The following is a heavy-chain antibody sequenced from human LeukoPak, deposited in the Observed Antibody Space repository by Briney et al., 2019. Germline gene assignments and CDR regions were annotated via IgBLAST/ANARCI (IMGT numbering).Heavy chain of an antibody. Sequence: SETLSLTCAVYGGSFSGYYWSWIRQPPGKGLEWIGEINHSGSTNYNPSLKSRVTVSVDTSKNQFSLKLSSVTAADTAVYYCARGLLDGYTHPAAFDIWGQGTMVTVSS. CDR3: ARGLLDGYTHPAAFDI. D-gene: IGHD5-24*01. CDR1: GGSFSGYY. J-gene: IGHJ3*02. CDR2: INHSGST. V-gene: IGHV4-34*01.